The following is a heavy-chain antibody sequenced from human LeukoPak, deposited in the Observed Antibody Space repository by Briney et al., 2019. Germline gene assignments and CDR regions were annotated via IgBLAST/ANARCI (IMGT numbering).Heavy chain of an antibody. CDR3: ARAPNRWLQLTPAGDY. CDR1: GFTFSSYA. CDR2: ISYDGSNK. J-gene: IGHJ4*02. Sequence: GGSLRLSCAASGFTFSSYAMHWVRQAPGKGLEWVAVISYDGSNKYYADSVKGRFTISRDNSKNTLYLQMNSLRAEDTAVYYCARAPNRWLQLTPAGDYWGQGTLVTASS. V-gene: IGHV3-30-3*01. D-gene: IGHD5-24*01.